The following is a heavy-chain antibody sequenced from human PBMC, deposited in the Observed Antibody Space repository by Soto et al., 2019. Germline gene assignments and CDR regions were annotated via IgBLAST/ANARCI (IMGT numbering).Heavy chain of an antibody. CDR1: GCFVSSGCYY. D-gene: IGHD3-3*01. CDR2: NYCSGST. CDR3: ARGRPLRCDFWSGYYSSGYYYYMDV. J-gene: IGHJ6*03. Sequence: SETLFVTRPVLGCFVSSGCYYWSWVRQAPGEGLGGVGDNYCSGSTNYNPSLKSRVTISVDTSKNQFSLKLSSVTAADTAVYYCARGRPLRCDFWSGYYSSGYYYYMDVWGKGTTVTVSS. V-gene: IGHV4-61*01.